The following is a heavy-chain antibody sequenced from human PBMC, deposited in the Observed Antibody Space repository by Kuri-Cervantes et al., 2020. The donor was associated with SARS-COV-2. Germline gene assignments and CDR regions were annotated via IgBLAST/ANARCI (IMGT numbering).Heavy chain of an antibody. V-gene: IGHV1-69*04. CDR2: FVPMLDLT. J-gene: IGHJ4*02. D-gene: IGHD3-22*01. CDR1: GGTLGSYA. Sequence: SVKVSCKVSGGTLGSYAITWVRQAPGQGLEWMGRFVPMLDLTNYAPKFRDRVTISADKSTGTAYLELTSLRPDDTAVYYCARAATYYDTNGYWYWGQGTLVTDSS. CDR3: ARAATYYDTNGYWY.